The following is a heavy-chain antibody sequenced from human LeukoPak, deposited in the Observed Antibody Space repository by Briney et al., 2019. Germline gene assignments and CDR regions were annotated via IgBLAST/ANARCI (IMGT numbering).Heavy chain of an antibody. Sequence: SETLSLPCTFAGGSISSCYWSWIRQPPGKGLEWIGYIYYSGSTNYSPSLKTRVTISVDTSKNQFSLKLSSVTAADTAVYYCARARTRRLGYCSSTSCYGNWFDPWGQGTLVTVSS. J-gene: IGHJ5*02. CDR1: GGSISSCY. V-gene: IGHV4-59*01. CDR2: IYYSGST. D-gene: IGHD2-2*01. CDR3: ARARTRRLGYCSSTSCYGNWFDP.